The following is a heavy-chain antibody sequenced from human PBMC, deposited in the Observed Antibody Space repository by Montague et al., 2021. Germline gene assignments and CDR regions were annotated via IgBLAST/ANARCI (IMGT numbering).Heavy chain of an antibody. J-gene: IGHJ6*03. V-gene: IGHV3-30-3*01. CDR3: ARASSYGKSSYYYMDV. CDR2: ISYDGIKE. Sequence: SLILSCAPSGFTFSSYAMHRVRQAPVRGLEWVAVISYDGIKEYYXDSVRGRFTISRDNSNNTLYMQMNSLRAEDTAMYYCARASSYGKSSYYYMDVWGRGTTVTVSS. D-gene: IGHD4-17*01. CDR1: GFTFSSYA.